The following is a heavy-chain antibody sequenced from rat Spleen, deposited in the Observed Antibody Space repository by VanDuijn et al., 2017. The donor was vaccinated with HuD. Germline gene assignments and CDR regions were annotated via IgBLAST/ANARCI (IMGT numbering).Heavy chain of an antibody. CDR3: ARDRGITMMVPLMDA. J-gene: IGHJ4*01. CDR1: GFSLTNYH. V-gene: IGHV2-43*01. Sequence: VKLVESGPGLVQPSQTLSLTCTVSGFSLTNYHVSWVRQPPGKGLEWMGVIWTGGATAYNSLLKSRLSISRDISKSQVFLKMNSLQTEDTATYYCARDRGITMMVPLMDAWGQGASVTVSS. CDR2: IWTGGAT. D-gene: IGHD1-12*03.